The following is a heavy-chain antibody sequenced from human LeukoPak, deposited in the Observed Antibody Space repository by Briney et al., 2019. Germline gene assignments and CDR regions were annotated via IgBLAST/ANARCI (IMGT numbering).Heavy chain of an antibody. Sequence: GGSLRLACAASGFTFSDYYMSWIRQAPEKGLEWVSYISSSGSTIYYADSVKGRFTISRDNAKNSLYLQMNSLRAEDTAVYYCARDSSGSYYFYWGQGTLVTVSS. CDR2: ISSSGSTI. CDR3: ARDSSGSYYFY. D-gene: IGHD1-26*01. V-gene: IGHV3-11*04. CDR1: GFTFSDYY. J-gene: IGHJ4*02.